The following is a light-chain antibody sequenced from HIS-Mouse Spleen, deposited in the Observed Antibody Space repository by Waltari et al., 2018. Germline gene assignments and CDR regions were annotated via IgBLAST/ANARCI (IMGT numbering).Light chain of an antibody. CDR1: SSDVGSYNL. CDR3: CSYAGSSTFVV. V-gene: IGLV2-23*03. J-gene: IGLJ2*01. Sequence: QSALTQPASVSGSPGQSITISCTGTSSDVGSYNLVSWYQQHPGKAHKLMIYEGSKRPSGFSNRFAGSKSGNTASLTISGLQAEDEADYYCCSYAGSSTFVVFGGGTKLTVL. CDR2: EGS.